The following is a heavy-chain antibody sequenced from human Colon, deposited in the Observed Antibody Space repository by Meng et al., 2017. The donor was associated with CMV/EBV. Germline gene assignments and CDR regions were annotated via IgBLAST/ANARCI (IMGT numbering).Heavy chain of an antibody. CDR2: INTNTGIA. Sequence: SGYSFTSHAMNWVRQAPGQGLEWMGWINTNTGIAIYAQGFTGRFVFSLDTSVSTAYLQINNLKPEDTGVYYCARDIAGDYYMNWFDPWGQGTLVTVSS. J-gene: IGHJ5*02. CDR1: GYSFTSHA. V-gene: IGHV7-4-1*02. CDR3: ARDIAGDYYMNWFDP. D-gene: IGHD4-17*01.